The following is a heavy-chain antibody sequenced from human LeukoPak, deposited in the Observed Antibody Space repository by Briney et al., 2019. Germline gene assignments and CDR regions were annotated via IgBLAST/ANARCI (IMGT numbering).Heavy chain of an antibody. J-gene: IGHJ5*02. D-gene: IGHD5-12*01. CDR3: ARATTKSNWFDP. CDR1: GYTFTSYY. Sequence: ASVKVSCKASGYTFTSYYMHWVRQAPGQGLEWMGIINPSGGSTSYAQKFQGRVTMTRGMSTSTVYMELSSLRSEDTAVYYCARATTKSNWFDPWGQGTLVTVSS. CDR2: INPSGGST. V-gene: IGHV1-46*01.